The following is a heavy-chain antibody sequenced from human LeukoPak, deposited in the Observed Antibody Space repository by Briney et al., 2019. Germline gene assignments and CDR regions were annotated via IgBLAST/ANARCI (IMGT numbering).Heavy chain of an antibody. V-gene: IGHV3-7*01. Sequence: GGSLRLSCAASGITFSSLWMSWFRQAPGKGLEWVADIRQDGSEEHYVASVKGRFTISRDSTSLFLQMNSLRAEDAAVYYCAGGQGWHFDLWGRGTPITVSS. D-gene: IGHD2-15*01. CDR3: AGGQGWHFDL. CDR1: GITFSSLW. CDR2: IRQDGSEE. J-gene: IGHJ2*01.